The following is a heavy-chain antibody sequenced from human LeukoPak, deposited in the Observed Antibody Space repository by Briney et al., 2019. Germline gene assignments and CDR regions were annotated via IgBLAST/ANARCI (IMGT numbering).Heavy chain of an antibody. D-gene: IGHD3-22*01. CDR1: GYTFTGYY. CDR3: ARDDDSSGYAFDI. Sequence: ASVKVSCKASGYTFTGYYMHWVRQAPGQGLEWMGWINPNRGGTNYAQKFQGRVTMTRDTSISTAYMELSRLRSDDTAVYYCARDDDSSGYAFDIWGQGTMVTVSS. V-gene: IGHV1-2*02. J-gene: IGHJ3*02. CDR2: INPNRGGT.